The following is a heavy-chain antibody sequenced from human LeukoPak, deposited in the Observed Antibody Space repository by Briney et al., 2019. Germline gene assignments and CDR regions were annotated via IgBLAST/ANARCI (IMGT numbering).Heavy chain of an antibody. D-gene: IGHD5-12*01. CDR3: AKGSYDSGFDY. V-gene: IGHV3-74*01. CDR2: INRDGSSR. Sequence: GGSLRLSCAASGFTFSSYWMHWVRQAPGKGLVWVSRINRDGSSRSYADSVKGRFTISRDNSKNTLYLQMNSLRAEDTAVYYCAKGSYDSGFDYWGQGTLVTVSS. J-gene: IGHJ4*02. CDR1: GFTFSSYW.